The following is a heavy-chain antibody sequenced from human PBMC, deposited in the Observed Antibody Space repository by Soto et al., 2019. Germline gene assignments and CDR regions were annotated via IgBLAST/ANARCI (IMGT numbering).Heavy chain of an antibody. CDR2: INWNSGII. D-gene: IGHD2-2*01. Sequence: EVQLVESGGGLVQPGRSLRLSCAASGFTFDDYAMYWVRQAPGKGLEWVSGINWNSGIIAYADSVKGRFTISRDNAKNSLYLQMNSMRTEDTALYYCAKGPAWAISCVDYWGQGTLVTVSS. V-gene: IGHV3-9*01. CDR3: AKGPAWAISCVDY. CDR1: GFTFDDYA. J-gene: IGHJ4*02.